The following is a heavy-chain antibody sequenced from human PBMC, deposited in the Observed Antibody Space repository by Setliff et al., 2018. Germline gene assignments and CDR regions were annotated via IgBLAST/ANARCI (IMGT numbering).Heavy chain of an antibody. V-gene: IGHV1-69*06. CDR3: ARGRDFWSGYLVY. CDR2: IIPIFGTA. Sequence: SVKVSCKASGGTFSSYAISWVRQAPGQGLEWMGGIIPIFGTAKYAQKFQGRVTITADKSTSTAYMELSSLRSDDTAVYYCARGRDFWSGYLVYWGQGTLVTVSS. J-gene: IGHJ4*02. CDR1: GGTFSSYA. D-gene: IGHD3-3*01.